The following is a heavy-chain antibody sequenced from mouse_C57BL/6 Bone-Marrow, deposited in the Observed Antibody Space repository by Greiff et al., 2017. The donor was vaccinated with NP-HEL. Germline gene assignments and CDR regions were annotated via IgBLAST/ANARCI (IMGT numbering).Heavy chain of an antibody. V-gene: IGHV1-82*01. CDR3: ARPGPSDGYYVPWFAY. CDR1: GYAFSSSW. CDR2: IYPGDGDT. J-gene: IGHJ3*01. Sequence: VKLQQSGPELVKPGASVKISCKASGYAFSSSWMNWVKQRPGKGLEWIGRIYPGDGDTNYNGKFKGKATLTADKSSSTAYMQLSSLTSEDSAVYFCARPGPSDGYYVPWFAYWGQGTLVTVSA. D-gene: IGHD2-3*01.